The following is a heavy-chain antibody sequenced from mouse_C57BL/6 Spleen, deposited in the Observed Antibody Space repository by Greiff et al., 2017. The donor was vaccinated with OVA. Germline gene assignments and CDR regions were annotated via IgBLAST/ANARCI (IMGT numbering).Heavy chain of an antibody. J-gene: IGHJ4*01. D-gene: IGHD1-1*01. CDR3: AREGYDGSSSLGYAMDY. V-gene: IGHV1-72*01. CDR1: GYTFTSYW. Sequence: QVQLKQPGAELVKPGASVKLSCKASGYTFTSYWMHWVKQRPGRGLEWIGRIYPNSGGTKYNEKFKSKATLTVDKPSSTAYMQLSSLTSEDSAVYYCAREGYDGSSSLGYAMDYWGQGTSVTVSS. CDR2: IYPNSGGT.